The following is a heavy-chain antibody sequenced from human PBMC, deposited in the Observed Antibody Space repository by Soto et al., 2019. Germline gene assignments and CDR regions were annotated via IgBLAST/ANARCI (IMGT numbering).Heavy chain of an antibody. Sequence: EVQLVVSGGDLVQPGGSLRLSCAASGFTFSSYDMQWVRQVTGKGLEWVSSIGKGGDTYYADSVKGRFTISRENAKNSLYLQMSSLRVGDTAVYYCVRDPAGHGMDVWGQGTTVTVSS. CDR3: VRDPAGHGMDV. CDR1: GFTFSSYD. J-gene: IGHJ6*02. CDR2: IGKGGDT. D-gene: IGHD3-10*01. V-gene: IGHV3-13*01.